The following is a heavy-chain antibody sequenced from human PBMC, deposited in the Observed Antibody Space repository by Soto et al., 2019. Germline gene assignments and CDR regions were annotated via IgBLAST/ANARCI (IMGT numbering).Heavy chain of an antibody. J-gene: IGHJ6*03. CDR1: GFTFSSYS. CDR2: ISSSSSYI. Sequence: GGSLRLSCAASGFTFSSYSMNWVRQAPGKGLEWVSSISSSSSYIYYADSVKGRFTISRDNAKNSLYLQMNSLRAEDTAVYYCARDNHSRRGVSKEYYYYMDVWGKGTTVTVSS. V-gene: IGHV3-21*01. D-gene: IGHD3-10*01. CDR3: ARDNHSRRGVSKEYYYYMDV.